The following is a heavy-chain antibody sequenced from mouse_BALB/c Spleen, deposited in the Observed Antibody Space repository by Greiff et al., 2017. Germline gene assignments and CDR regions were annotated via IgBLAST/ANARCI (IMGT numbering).Heavy chain of an antibody. V-gene: IGHV5-6-5*01. CDR1: GFTFSSYA. D-gene: IGHD2-14*01. J-gene: IGHJ1*01. CDR2: ISSGGST. Sequence: EVQRVESGGGLVKPGGSLKLSCAASGFTFSSYAMSWVRQTPEKRLEWVASISSGGSTYYPDSVKGRFTISRDNARNILYLQMSSLRSEDTAMYYCAGGTGPYWYFDVWGAGTTVTVSS. CDR3: AGGTGPYWYFDV.